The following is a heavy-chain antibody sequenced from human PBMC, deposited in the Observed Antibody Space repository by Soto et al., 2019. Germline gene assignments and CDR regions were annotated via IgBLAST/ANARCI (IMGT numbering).Heavy chain of an antibody. D-gene: IGHD3-9*01. CDR1: GSDITTYY. CDR3: ARCPIDHNWFDP. V-gene: IGHV4-59*01. J-gene: IGHJ5*02. CDR2: IYDTGST. Sequence: SETLSLTCTVSGSDITTYYWSWLRQSPGKGLEWIGHIYDTGSTTYNPSLKSRVTISVDTSNKQFSLRLTSVTAADTAVYYCARCPIDHNWFDPWSQGTLVTVSS.